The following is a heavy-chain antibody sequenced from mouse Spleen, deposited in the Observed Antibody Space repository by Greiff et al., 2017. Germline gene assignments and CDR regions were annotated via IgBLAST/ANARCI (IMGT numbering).Heavy chain of an antibody. CDR3: AREGLYGNDY. CDR2: IHPNSGST. D-gene: IGHD2-1*01. V-gene: IGHV1-64*01. Sequence: QVQLQQPGAELVKPGASVKLSCKASGYTFTSYWMHWVKQRPGQGLEWIGIIHPNSGSTNYNEKFKSKATLTVDKSSSTAYMQLSSLTSEDSAVYYCAREGLYGNDYWGQGTTLTVSS. CDR1: GYTFTSYW. J-gene: IGHJ2*01.